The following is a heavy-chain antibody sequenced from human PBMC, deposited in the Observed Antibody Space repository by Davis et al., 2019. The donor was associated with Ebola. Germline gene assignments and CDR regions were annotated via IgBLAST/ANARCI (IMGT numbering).Heavy chain of an antibody. J-gene: IGHJ5*02. CDR2: INGGAGST. CDR1: GFTFSNHG. CDR3: AKDSNFWSGYSNPLNWFDP. V-gene: IGHV3-23*01. Sequence: GGSLRLSCAASGFTFSNHGMSWVRQAPGKGLEWVSGINGGAGSTYYADSVKGRFTISRDNSKNTLYLQMNSLRAEDAAVYYCAKDSNFWSGYSNPLNWFDPWGQGTLVTVSS. D-gene: IGHD3-3*01.